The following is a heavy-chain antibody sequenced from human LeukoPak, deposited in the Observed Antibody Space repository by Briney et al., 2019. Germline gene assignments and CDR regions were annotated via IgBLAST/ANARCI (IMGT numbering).Heavy chain of an antibody. D-gene: IGHD3-22*01. CDR3: AKDLLRSGYIPSIDY. CDR2: ISGSGGST. CDR1: GFTFSGYW. Sequence: PGGSLRLSCAASGFTFSGYWMHWVRQGPEKGLEWVSAISGSGGSTYYADSVKGRFTISRDNSKNTLYLQMNSLRAEDTAVYYCAKDLLRSGYIPSIDYWGQGTLVTVSS. V-gene: IGHV3-23*01. J-gene: IGHJ4*02.